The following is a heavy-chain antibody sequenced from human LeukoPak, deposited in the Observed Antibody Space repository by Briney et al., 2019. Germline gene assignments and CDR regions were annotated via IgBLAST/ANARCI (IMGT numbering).Heavy chain of an antibody. V-gene: IGHV3-23*01. CDR2: ISGSGGST. D-gene: IGHD3-10*01. CDR1: GFSLSSYA. J-gene: IGHJ4*02. Sequence: GGSLRLSCATSGFSLSSYAMSWVRQAPGKGLEWVSGISGSGGSTDNVDSVKGRFTTSRDNSKNTLYLQMNNLRAEDTALYYCAKHYGSGTYYNYLDYWGQGTLVTVSS. CDR3: AKHYGSGTYYNYLDY.